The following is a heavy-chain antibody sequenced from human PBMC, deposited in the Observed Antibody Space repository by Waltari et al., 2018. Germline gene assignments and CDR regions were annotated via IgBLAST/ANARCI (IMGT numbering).Heavy chain of an antibody. CDR2: ISTYNGNT. Sequence: QVQLVQSGAEVKKPGASVKVSCKASGYTFTSYGISWVRQAPGQGLEWMGWISTYNGNTNYPQKLQGRVTMTTDTSPRPAYMTLRGLGSDDTAVYYCARDVVARFYWYFDLWGHGTLVTVSS. CDR1: GYTFTSYG. D-gene: IGHD5-12*01. CDR3: ARDVVARFYWYFDL. V-gene: IGHV1-18*01. J-gene: IGHJ2*01.